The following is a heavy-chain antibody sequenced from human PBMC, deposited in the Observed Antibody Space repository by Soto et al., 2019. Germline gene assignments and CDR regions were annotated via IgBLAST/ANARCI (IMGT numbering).Heavy chain of an antibody. V-gene: IGHV3-30-3*01. J-gene: IGHJ6*02. CDR1: GFTFSSFA. Sequence: GGSLRLSCAASGFTFSSFAVHWGRPAPGKGLEWVAVISYDGSNKYYADSVKGRFTISRDNSKNTLYLQMNSLRAEDTAVYYCARVVDYYDPYYYYGMDVWGQGTTVTVSS. D-gene: IGHD3-22*01. CDR2: ISYDGSNK. CDR3: ARVVDYYDPYYYYGMDV.